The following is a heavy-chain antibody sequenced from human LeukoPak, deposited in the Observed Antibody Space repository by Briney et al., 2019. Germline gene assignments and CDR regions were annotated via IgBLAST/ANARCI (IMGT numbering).Heavy chain of an antibody. D-gene: IGHD3-16*02. J-gene: IGHJ4*02. CDR3: AKVSGFKITFGGVID. Sequence: GGSLRLSCAASGFTFTTYGLHWVRQAPGKGLEWVAAIASNGGSEYYADSVKGRFTISRDNSKNTLFLQMNSLRPDDTAVYYCAKVSGFKITFGGVIDWGQGTLVTVSS. CDR2: IASNGGSE. V-gene: IGHV3-30*18. CDR1: GFTFTTYG.